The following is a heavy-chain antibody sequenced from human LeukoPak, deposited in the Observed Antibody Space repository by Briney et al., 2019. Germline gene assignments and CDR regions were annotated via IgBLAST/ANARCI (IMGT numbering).Heavy chain of an antibody. CDR2: IYYSGNT. CDR3: ARWGETSALRVHAFDI. V-gene: IGHV4-59*11. CDR1: GVSLSSHH. J-gene: IGHJ3*02. Sequence: SETLSLTCTVSGVSLSSHHWSWIRQSPGKGLESIGYIYYSGNTNYNPSLKSRVTISVHTSKNQFSLKLTSVTAADTAVYYCARWGETSALRVHAFDIWGQGTMVTVSS. D-gene: IGHD3-10*01.